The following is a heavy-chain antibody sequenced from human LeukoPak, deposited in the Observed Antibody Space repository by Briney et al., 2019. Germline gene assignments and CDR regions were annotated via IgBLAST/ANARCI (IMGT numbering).Heavy chain of an antibody. CDR3: ARNSGSYMNLYYYYGMAV. CDR2: ISSSGSTI. J-gene: IGHJ6*04. CDR1: GFTFSSYE. V-gene: IGHV3-48*03. Sequence: GGSLRLSCAASGFTFSSYEMNWVRQAPGKGLECVSYISSSGSTIYYADSVKGRFTISRDNAKNSLYLQMNSLRAEDTAVYYCARNSGSYMNLYYYYGMAVWGKGTTVTVSA. D-gene: IGHD3-10*01.